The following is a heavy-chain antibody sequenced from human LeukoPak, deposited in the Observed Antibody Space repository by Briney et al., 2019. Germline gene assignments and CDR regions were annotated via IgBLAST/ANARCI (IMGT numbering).Heavy chain of an antibody. V-gene: IGHV4-39*07. CDR2: IYYSGST. J-gene: IGHJ4*02. CDR1: GGSISSSSYY. CDR3: ARYTAMDDFPDY. D-gene: IGHD5-18*01. Sequence: SETLSLTCTVSGGSISSSSYYWGWIRQPPGKGLEWIGSIYYSGSTYYNPSLKSRVTISVDTSKNQFSLKLSSVTAADTAVYYCARYTAMDDFPDYWGQGTLVTVSS.